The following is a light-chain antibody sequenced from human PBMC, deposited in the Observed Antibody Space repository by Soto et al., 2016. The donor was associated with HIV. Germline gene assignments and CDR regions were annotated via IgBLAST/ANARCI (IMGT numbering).Light chain of an antibody. V-gene: IGKV1-6*01. Sequence: AIQMAQSPSSLSASVGDRVTITCRASQYIRSDLGWYQQKPGKAPELLIYAASNLQSGVPSRFSGSGSGTDFALTISSLQPEDFATYYCLQDYNYPWTFGQGTKVEI. CDR3: LQDYNYPWT. CDR2: AAS. CDR1: QYIRSD. J-gene: IGKJ1*01.